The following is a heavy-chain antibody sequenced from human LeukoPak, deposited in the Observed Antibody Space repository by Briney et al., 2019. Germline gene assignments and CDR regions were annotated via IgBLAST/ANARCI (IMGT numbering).Heavy chain of an antibody. CDR3: ARGRSSWYGPNFDY. D-gene: IGHD6-13*01. V-gene: IGHV4-34*01. CDR2: INHSGST. CDR1: GGPFSGYY. J-gene: IGHJ4*02. Sequence: SETLSLTCAVYGGPFSGYYWSWICQPPGKGLEWIGEINHSGSTNCNPSLKSRVTISVDTSKNQFSLKLSSVTAADTAVYYCARGRSSWYGPNFDYWGQGTLVTVSS.